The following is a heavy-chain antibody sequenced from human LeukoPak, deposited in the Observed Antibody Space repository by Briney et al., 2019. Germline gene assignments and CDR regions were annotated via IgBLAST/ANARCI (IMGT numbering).Heavy chain of an antibody. CDR3: ARVQDCSNSNWFDP. CDR1: GGTFSSYA. D-gene: IGHD4-11*01. V-gene: IGHV1-69*13. J-gene: IGHJ5*02. CDR2: IIPIFGTA. Sequence: ASVKVSCKASGGTFSSYAISWVRQAPGQGLEWMGGIIPIFGTANYAQKFQGRVTITADESTSTAYMELSSLRSEDTAVYYCARVQDCSNSNWFDPWGQGTLVTVSS.